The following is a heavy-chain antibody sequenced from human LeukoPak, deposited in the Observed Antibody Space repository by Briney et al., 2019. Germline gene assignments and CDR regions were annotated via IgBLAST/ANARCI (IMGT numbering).Heavy chain of an antibody. V-gene: IGHV1-18*01. CDR2: ISAYNGNT. CDR1: GYTFTSYG. D-gene: IGHD2-2*01. Sequence: ASVKVSCKASGYTFTSYGISWVRQAPGQGLEWMGWISAYNGNTNYAQKLQGRVTMTTDTSTSTAYMELRSLRSDDTAVYYCAMSGVRYCSSTSCPNWFDPWAREPWSPSPQ. CDR3: AMSGVRYCSSTSCPNWFDP. J-gene: IGHJ5*02.